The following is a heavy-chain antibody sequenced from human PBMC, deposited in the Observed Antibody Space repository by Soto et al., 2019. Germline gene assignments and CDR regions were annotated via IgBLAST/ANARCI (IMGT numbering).Heavy chain of an antibody. V-gene: IGHV4-34*01. CDR3: ARGEPYSSGYYPVFDY. CDR1: GGTSVGYY. CDR2: INHSGST. D-gene: IGHD3-22*01. J-gene: IGHJ4*02. Sequence: PSEPLCLTWSVAGGTSVGYYGRCISQTTGKGLEWIGEINHSGSTNYNPSLKSRVTISVDTSKNQFSLKLSSVTAADTAVYYCARGEPYSSGYYPVFDYWGQGTLVTVSS.